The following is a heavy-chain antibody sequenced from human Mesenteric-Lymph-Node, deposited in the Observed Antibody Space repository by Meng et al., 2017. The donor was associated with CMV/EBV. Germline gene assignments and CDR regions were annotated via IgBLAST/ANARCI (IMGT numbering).Heavy chain of an antibody. CDR3: ARVIIEAARFVGMDV. V-gene: IGHV4-39*07. CDR1: GGSISSSSYY. CDR2: IYYSGST. Sequence: SETLSLTCTVSGGSISSSSYYWGWIRQPPGKGLEWIGSIYYSGSTYYNPSLKSRVTISVDTSKNQFSLKLSSVTAADTAVYYCARVIIEAARFVGMDVWGQGTTVTVSS. J-gene: IGHJ6*02. D-gene: IGHD2/OR15-2a*01.